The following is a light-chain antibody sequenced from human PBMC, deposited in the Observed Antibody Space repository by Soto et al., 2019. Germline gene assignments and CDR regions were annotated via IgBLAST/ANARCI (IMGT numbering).Light chain of an antibody. CDR1: SGDVGGYDY. J-gene: IGLJ1*01. CDR3: SSYAGSDNPYV. V-gene: IGLV2-8*01. Sequence: QSALTQPPSASGSPGQSVTISCPGTSGDVGGYDYVSWYQQHPGKPPKLMIYEVTKRPLGVPDRFSGSKSGNTASLTVSGLQAEDEADYYCSSYAGSDNPYVFGTGTKVTVL. CDR2: EVT.